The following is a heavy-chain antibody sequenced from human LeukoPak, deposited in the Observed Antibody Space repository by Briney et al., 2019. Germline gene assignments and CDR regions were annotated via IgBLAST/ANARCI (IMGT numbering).Heavy chain of an antibody. V-gene: IGHV3-23*01. CDR2: ISGSGGST. D-gene: IGHD6-19*01. CDR3: AKEGSVAVAGPYYYGMDV. Sequence: GGSLRLSCAASGFTFSSYAMSWVRQAPGKGLEWVSAISGSGGSTYYADSVKGRFTISRDNSKNTLYLQMDSLRAEDTAVYYCAKEGSVAVAGPYYYGMDVWGQGTTVTVSS. J-gene: IGHJ6*02. CDR1: GFTFSSYA.